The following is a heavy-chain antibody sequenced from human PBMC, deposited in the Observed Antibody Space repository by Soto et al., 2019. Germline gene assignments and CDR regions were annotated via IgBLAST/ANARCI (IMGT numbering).Heavy chain of an antibody. V-gene: IGHV4-38-2*01. D-gene: IGHD6-13*01. J-gene: IGHJ5*02. Sequence: PSETLSLTCAVSGYSISSGYYWGWIRQPPGKGLEWIGSIHHSGSTYYNPSLKSRVTISVDTSKNQFSLKLSSVTAADTAVYYCARGPGAYSSSWYNWFDPWGQGTLVTVSS. CDR1: GYSISSGYY. CDR3: ARGPGAYSSSWYNWFDP. CDR2: IHHSGST.